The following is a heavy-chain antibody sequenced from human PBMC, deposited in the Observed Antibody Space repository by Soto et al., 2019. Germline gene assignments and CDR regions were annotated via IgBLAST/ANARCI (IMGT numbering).Heavy chain of an antibody. J-gene: IGHJ5*02. V-gene: IGHV4-59*01. CDR1: GGPMSSFY. CDR3: ARGYCSSTSCYIWDNWFDP. D-gene: IGHD2-2*02. Sequence: ASETLSLTCTVSGGPMSSFYWTWIRQPPGKGLEWIGYIYYSGRTNYNPSLKSRVTISVDTSKNQFSLKLSSVTAADTAVYYCARGYCSSTSCYIWDNWFDPWGQGTLVTVSS. CDR2: IYYSGRT.